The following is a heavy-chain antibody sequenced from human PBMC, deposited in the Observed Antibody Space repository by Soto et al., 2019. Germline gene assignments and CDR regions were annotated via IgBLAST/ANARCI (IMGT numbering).Heavy chain of an antibody. D-gene: IGHD3-3*01. CDR1: GGSLTKYY. J-gene: IGHJ4*02. Sequence: PETLSLTCTPSGGSLTKYYRSWIRQPAGKGLEWIGRISTSGNVVSKASLRSRLTMSVDTSKNQFSLRLTSVTAADTAVYYCARDNNDFWSLYPLAFDYWGQGALVTVSS. V-gene: IGHV4-4*07. CDR2: ISTSGNV. CDR3: ARDNNDFWSLYPLAFDY.